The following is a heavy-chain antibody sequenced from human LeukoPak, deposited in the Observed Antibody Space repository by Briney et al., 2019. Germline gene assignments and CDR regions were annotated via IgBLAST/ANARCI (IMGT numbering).Heavy chain of an antibody. D-gene: IGHD1-26*01. Sequence: PGGSLRLSCAASGFTFSSYSMNWVRQAPGKGLEWISYIRSSTTTIYYADSVKGRFTISTDNAKNSLYLQMSSLRDEDTAVYYCARDAQWAFDFWGQGTMVTVSS. J-gene: IGHJ3*01. V-gene: IGHV3-48*02. CDR1: GFTFSSYS. CDR3: ARDAQWAFDF. CDR2: IRSSTTTI.